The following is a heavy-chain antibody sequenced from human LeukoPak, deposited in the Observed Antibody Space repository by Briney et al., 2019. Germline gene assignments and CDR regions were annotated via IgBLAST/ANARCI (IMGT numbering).Heavy chain of an antibody. Sequence: SETLSLTCSVSGGAIGGYCWSWIRQPPGKGLEWIGFIFYSGSTKYNPSLESRVTISVDTSKNQFSLSLRSVNAADTAVYYCARVKYQPRDVFDIWGQGTLVTVSS. J-gene: IGHJ3*02. V-gene: IGHV4-59*01. CDR2: IFYSGST. CDR3: ARVKYQPRDVFDI. CDR1: GGAIGGYC. D-gene: IGHD2-2*01.